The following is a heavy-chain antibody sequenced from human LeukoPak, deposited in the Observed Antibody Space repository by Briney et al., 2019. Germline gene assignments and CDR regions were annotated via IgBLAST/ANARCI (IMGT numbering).Heavy chain of an antibody. D-gene: IGHD1-26*01. CDR2: ISAGNGNT. V-gene: IGHV1-3*01. Sequence: ASVKVSCKASGYTFTSYAIHWVRQAPGQRLEWMGWISAGNGNTKYSQNFQGRVTFISNTSATTAFMELSSLRSEDAAVYYCAKDSGSGNNDYWGQGTLVTVSS. J-gene: IGHJ4*02. CDR3: AKDSGSGNNDY. CDR1: GYTFTSYA.